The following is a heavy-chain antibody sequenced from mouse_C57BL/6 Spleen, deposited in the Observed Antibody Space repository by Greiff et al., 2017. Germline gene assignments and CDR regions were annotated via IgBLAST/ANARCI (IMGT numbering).Heavy chain of an antibody. V-gene: IGHV1-18*01. D-gene: IGHD2-2*01. CDR3: ARGVTTGY. Sequence: EVMLQQSGPELVKPGASVKIPCKASGYTFTDYNMDWVKQSHGKSLEWIGDINPNNGGTIYNQKFKGKATLTVDKSSSTAYMELRSLTSEDTAVYYCARGVTTGYWGQGTLVTVSA. CDR2: INPNNGGT. CDR1: GYTFTDYN. J-gene: IGHJ3*01.